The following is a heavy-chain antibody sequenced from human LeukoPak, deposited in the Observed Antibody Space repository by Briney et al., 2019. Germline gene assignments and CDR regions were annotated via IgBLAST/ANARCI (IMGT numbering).Heavy chain of an antibody. Sequence: ASAKVSCKVSGYTLTELSMHWVRQAPGKGLEWMGGFDPEDGETIYAQKFQGRVTMTEDTSTDTAYMGLSSLRSEDTAVYYCATDGGCSSTSCNDYGMDVWGKGTTVTVSS. V-gene: IGHV1-24*01. CDR3: ATDGGCSSTSCNDYGMDV. CDR1: GYTLTELS. D-gene: IGHD2-2*01. CDR2: FDPEDGET. J-gene: IGHJ6*04.